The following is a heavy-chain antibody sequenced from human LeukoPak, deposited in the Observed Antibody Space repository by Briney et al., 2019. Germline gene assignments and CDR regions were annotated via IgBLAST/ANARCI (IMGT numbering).Heavy chain of an antibody. CDR2: IYTSGST. CDR3: ARAYCSTTTCPRGYYHYSVDV. V-gene: IGHV4-4*07. CDR1: GGSISSYY. J-gene: IGHJ6*03. Sequence: SETLSLTCTVSGGSISSYYWSWIRQPAGKGLEWIGRIYTSGSTNYNPSLKSRVTMSVDTSKNQFSLKLSSVTAADTAVYYCARAYCSTTTCPRGYYHYSVDVWGKGTTVTVSS. D-gene: IGHD2-2*01.